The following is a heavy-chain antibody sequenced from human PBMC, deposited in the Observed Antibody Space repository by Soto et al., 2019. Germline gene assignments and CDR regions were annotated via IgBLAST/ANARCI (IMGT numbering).Heavy chain of an antibody. CDR1: GGTFSSYA. CDR3: AAHFHGGPYYYCSGMDV. D-gene: IGHD3-16*01. Sequence: QVQLVQSGAEVEKPGSSVKVSCKASGGTFSSYAISWVRQAPGQGLEWMGGIIPIFGTADYAQKFQGRVTIIADESTSTAYMELRSLRSEDTAVCYCAAHFHGGPYYYCSGMDVWGQGTTVTVSS. V-gene: IGHV1-69*12. CDR2: IIPIFGTA. J-gene: IGHJ6*02.